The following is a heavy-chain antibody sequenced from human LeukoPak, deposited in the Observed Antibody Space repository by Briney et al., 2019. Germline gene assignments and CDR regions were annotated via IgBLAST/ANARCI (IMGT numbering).Heavy chain of an antibody. V-gene: IGHV4-38-2*02. Sequence: PSETLSLTCTVSGYSISSGYYWGWIRQPPGKGLEWIGEINHSGSTNYNPSLKSRVTISVDTSKNQFSLKLSSVTAADTAVYYCARILSGSYLFRGVGFDYWGQGTLVTVSS. CDR2: INHSGST. D-gene: IGHD1-26*01. J-gene: IGHJ4*02. CDR3: ARILSGSYLFRGVGFDY. CDR1: GYSISSGYY.